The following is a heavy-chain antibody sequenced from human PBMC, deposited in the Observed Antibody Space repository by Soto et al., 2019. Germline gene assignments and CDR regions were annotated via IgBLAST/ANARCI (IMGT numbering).Heavy chain of an antibody. Sequence: QLHLVQSGAVVKKPGASVTVSCSASGYPVTAYYMHWVRQAPGRGLEWMGGINPATGAAKYTQAFQGRVTRNGEKSTSSVFMRLRGLSFEDPAWFCGARGGGVGVAGSAAFDMWGQGTLVTVSS. V-gene: IGHV1-2*02. CDR3: ARGGGVGVAGSAAFDM. CDR2: INPATGAA. D-gene: IGHD3-3*01. J-gene: IGHJ3*02. CDR1: GYPVTAYY.